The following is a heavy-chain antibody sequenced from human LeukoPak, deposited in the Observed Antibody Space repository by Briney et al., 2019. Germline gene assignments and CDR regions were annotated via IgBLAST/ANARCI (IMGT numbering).Heavy chain of an antibody. CDR1: GGTFSSYA. D-gene: IGHD2-2*01. V-gene: IGHV1-69*04. CDR3: ASLPRVECSSTSCSDY. CDR2: IIPILGIA. Sequence: VKVSCKASGGTFSSYAISWVRQAPGQGLEWMGRIIPILGIANYAQKFQGRVTITADKSTSTAYMELSSLRSEDTAVYYCASLPRVECSSTSCSDYWGQGTLVTVSS. J-gene: IGHJ4*02.